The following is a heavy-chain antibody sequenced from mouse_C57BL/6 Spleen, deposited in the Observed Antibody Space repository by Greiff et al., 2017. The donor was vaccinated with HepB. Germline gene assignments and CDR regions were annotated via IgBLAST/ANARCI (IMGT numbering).Heavy chain of an antibody. CDR1: GYTFTSYW. CDR3: ARRRGNWGLDY. V-gene: IGHV1-52*01. Sequence: QVQLQQPGAELVRPGSSVKLSCKASGYTFTSYWMHWVKQRPIQGLEWIGNIDSSDSETHYNQKFKDKATLTVDKSSSTAYMQLSSLTSEDSAVYYCARRRGNWGLDYWGQGTTLTVSS. J-gene: IGHJ2*01. D-gene: IGHD4-1*01. CDR2: IDSSDSET.